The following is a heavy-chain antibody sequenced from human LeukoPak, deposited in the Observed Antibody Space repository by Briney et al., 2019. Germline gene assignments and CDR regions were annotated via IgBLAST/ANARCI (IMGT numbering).Heavy chain of an antibody. J-gene: IGHJ5*02. V-gene: IGHV1-2*02. CDR2: INPNSGGT. CDR3: ARALGAAAGIDP. D-gene: IGHD6-13*01. Sequence: ASVKVSCKASGYTFTGYYMHWVRQAPGQGLEWMGWINPNSGGTNYAQKFQGRVTMTRDTSISTAYMELSRLRSDDTAVYYCARALGAAAGIDPWGQGTLVTVSS. CDR1: GYTFTGYY.